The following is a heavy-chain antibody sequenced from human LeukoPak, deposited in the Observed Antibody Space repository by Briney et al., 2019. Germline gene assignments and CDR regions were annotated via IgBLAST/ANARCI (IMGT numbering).Heavy chain of an antibody. D-gene: IGHD4-23*01. CDR3: ARGKFSGGNEGFDF. J-gene: IGHJ3*01. V-gene: IGHV5-51*04. CDR2: VYPGDSDT. Sequence: GESLKISCTVSGYSFTSYWIAWVRQMPGKGLEWMGIVYPGDSDTRYSPSFQGQVTISADKPISTAYLQWSSLKASDTAMYYCARGKFSGGNEGFDFWGQGTMVTVSS. CDR1: GYSFTSYW.